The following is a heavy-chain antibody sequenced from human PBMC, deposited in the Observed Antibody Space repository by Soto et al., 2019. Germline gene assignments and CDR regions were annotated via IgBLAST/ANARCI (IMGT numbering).Heavy chain of an antibody. CDR2: IIPIFGTA. CDR1: GGTFSSYA. D-gene: IGHD3-22*01. V-gene: IGHV1-69*01. CDR3: ARDMGGGYYYDSSGYYRKDY. J-gene: IGHJ4*02. Sequence: QVQLVQSGAEVKKPGSSVKVSCKASGGTFSSYAISWVRQAPGQGLEWMGGIIPIFGTANYAQKFQGRVTITADESTSTAYMELSSLRSEDTAVYYCARDMGGGYYYDSSGYYRKDYWGQGTLVTVSS.